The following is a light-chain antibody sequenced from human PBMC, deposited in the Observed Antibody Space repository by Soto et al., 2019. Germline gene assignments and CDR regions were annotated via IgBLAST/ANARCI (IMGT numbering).Light chain of an antibody. CDR3: QQYGTSPRS. Sequence: EIVLTQSPGTLSLSPGERATLSCRASQSVSSNNLAWYQQKPGQAPRLLIYGASRRATGIPDRFSGSGSGTDFTLTIDRLEPEDFAVYYCQQYGTSPRSFGPGTKVDIK. CDR2: GAS. V-gene: IGKV3-20*01. J-gene: IGKJ3*01. CDR1: QSVSSNN.